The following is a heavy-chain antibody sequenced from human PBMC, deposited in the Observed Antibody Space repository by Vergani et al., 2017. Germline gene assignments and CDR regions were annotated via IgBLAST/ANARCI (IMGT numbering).Heavy chain of an antibody. J-gene: IGHJ5*02. Sequence: QVNLHESCPGLVKPSETLSLTLAVSCVPLRCGNNWVWIRQPPGKGLECISSVSHSGDTYFNPSLKGRVSISMDTSKNYFFLTLSSVTAADTAMYYCARRSSSYYFDIWGQGVLITVSS. CDR1: CVPLRCGNN. CDR3: ARRSSSYYFDI. V-gene: IGHV4-38-2*01. CDR2: VSHSGDT. D-gene: IGHD3-22*01.